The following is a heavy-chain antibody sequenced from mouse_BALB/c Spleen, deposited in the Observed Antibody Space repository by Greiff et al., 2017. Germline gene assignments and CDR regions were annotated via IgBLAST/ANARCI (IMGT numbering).Heavy chain of an antibody. J-gene: IGHJ3*01. CDR1: GFSLTSYG. V-gene: IGHV2-2*02. D-gene: IGHD2-4*01. CDR3: ASPLRRPY. CDR2: IWSGGST. Sequence: VKLMESGPGLVQPSQSLSITCTVSGFSLTSYGVHWVRQSPGKGLEWLGVIWSGGSTDYNAAFISRLSISKDNSKSQVFFKMNSLQANDTAIYYCASPLRRPYWGQGTLVTVSA.